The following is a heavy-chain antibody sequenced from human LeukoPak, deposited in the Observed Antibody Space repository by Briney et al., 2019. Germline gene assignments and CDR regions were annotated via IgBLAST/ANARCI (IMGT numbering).Heavy chain of an antibody. Sequence: PSETLSLTCTVSGGSISSYYWSWIRQPPGKGLEWIGYIYYSGSTNYNPSLKSRVTISVDTSKNQFSLKLSSVTAADTAVYYCASVYGSGSYYFDYRGQGTLVTVSS. J-gene: IGHJ4*02. D-gene: IGHD3-10*01. CDR1: GGSISSYY. V-gene: IGHV4-59*08. CDR3: ASVYGSGSYYFDY. CDR2: IYYSGST.